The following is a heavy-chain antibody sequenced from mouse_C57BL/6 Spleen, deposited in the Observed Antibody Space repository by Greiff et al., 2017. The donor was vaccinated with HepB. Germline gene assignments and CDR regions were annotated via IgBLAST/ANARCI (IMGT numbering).Heavy chain of an antibody. CDR3: ARFYYDLIYYAMDY. CDR1: GYAFSSSW. V-gene: IGHV1-82*01. Sequence: LQESGPELVKPGASVKISCKASGYAFSSSWMNWVKQRPGKGLEWIGRIYPGDGDTNYNGKFKGKATLTADKSSSTAYMQLSSLTSEDSAVYYCARFYYDLIYYAMDYWGQGTSVTVSS. D-gene: IGHD2-4*01. CDR2: IYPGDGDT. J-gene: IGHJ4*01.